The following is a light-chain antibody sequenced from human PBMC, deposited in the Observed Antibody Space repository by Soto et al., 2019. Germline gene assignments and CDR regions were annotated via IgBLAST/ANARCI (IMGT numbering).Light chain of an antibody. CDR3: IHHNSYPWT. Sequence: DIQMTQSPSSLSASVGVRVTISCRASQGIRTDLGWYQQKPGKASKRLIYDPSNLQSGAPPRSSGRGAGTAFTLTIDSLQLEDFATYYCIHHNSYPWTFGQGSKVEIK. V-gene: IGKV1-17*01. CDR1: QGIRTD. J-gene: IGKJ1*01. CDR2: DPS.